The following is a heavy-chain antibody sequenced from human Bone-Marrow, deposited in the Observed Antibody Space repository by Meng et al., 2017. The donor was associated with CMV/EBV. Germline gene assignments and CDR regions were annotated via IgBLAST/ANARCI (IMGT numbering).Heavy chain of an antibody. V-gene: IGHV3-33*08. CDR3: ARGLDV. J-gene: IGHJ6*02. CDR1: GFTFSSYG. CDR2: IRYDGSNK. Sequence: LSLTCAASGFTFSSYGMHWVRQAPGKGLEWVAFIRYDGSNKYYADSVKGRFTISRDNAKNTLYLQMNSLRAEDTAVYYCARGLDVWGQGTTVTVSS.